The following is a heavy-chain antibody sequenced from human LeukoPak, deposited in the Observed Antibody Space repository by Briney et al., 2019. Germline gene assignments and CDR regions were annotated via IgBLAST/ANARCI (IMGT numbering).Heavy chain of an antibody. CDR2: ISSSSSYI. V-gene: IGHV3-21*01. Sequence: GGSLRLSCAASGFTFSSYSMNLVRQAPGKGLEWVSSISSSSSYIYYADSVKGRFTISRDNAKNSLYLQMNSLRAEDTAVYYCATYDILTGYDFDYWGQGTLVTVSS. D-gene: IGHD3-9*01. CDR3: ATYDILTGYDFDY. CDR1: GFTFSSYS. J-gene: IGHJ4*02.